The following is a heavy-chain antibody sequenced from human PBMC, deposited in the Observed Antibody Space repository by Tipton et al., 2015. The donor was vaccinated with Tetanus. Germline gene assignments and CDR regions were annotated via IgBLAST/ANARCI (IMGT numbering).Heavy chain of an antibody. Sequence: SLRLSCAASGFTFGDYAMHWVRQAPGKGLEWVSGIYWGSNRIDYADPVKGRFTISRDNAKNSLYLQMNNLRAEDTALYYCTKDTSPGGLDYWGLGTLVTVSS. J-gene: IGHJ4*02. V-gene: IGHV3-9*01. CDR3: TKDTSPGGLDY. D-gene: IGHD3-10*01. CDR1: GFTFGDYA. CDR2: IYWGSNRI.